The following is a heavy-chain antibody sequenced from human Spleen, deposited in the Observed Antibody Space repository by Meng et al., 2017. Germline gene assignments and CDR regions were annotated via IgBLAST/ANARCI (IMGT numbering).Heavy chain of an antibody. V-gene: IGHV3-30*04. CDR1: GFTFSSYA. J-gene: IGHJ5*02. CDR3: ARSGYSGYDSGNWFDP. Sequence: GESLKISCAASGFTFSSYAMHWVRQAPGKGLEWVAVISYDGSNKYYADSVKGRFTISRDNSKNTLYLQMNSLRAEDTAVYYCARSGYSGYDSGNWFDPWGQGTLVTVSS. D-gene: IGHD5-12*01. CDR2: ISYDGSNK.